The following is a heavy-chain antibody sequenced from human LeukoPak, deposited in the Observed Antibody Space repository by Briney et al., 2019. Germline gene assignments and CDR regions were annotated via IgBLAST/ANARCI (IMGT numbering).Heavy chain of an antibody. CDR3: AREVEGYCSGGSCYQSRYYYYYYMDV. V-gene: IGHV4-59*01. CDR2: IYYSGST. Sequence: SETLSLTCTVSGGSISSYYWSWIRQPPGKGLEWIGYIYYSGSTNYNLSLKSRVTISVDTSKNQFSLKLSSVTAADTAVYYCAREVEGYCSGGSCYQSRYYYYYYMDVWGKGTTVTVSS. J-gene: IGHJ6*03. CDR1: GGSISSYY. D-gene: IGHD2-15*01.